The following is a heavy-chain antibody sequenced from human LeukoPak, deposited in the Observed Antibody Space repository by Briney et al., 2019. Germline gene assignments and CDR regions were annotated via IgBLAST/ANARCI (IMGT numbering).Heavy chain of an antibody. Sequence: GGSLRLSCAASGFTFDDYAMPWVRQAPGKGLEWVSGISWNSGSIGYADSVKGRFTISRDNAKNSLYLQMNSLRAEDTAVYYCARPAIWFDPWGQGTLVTVSS. CDR3: ARPAIWFDP. V-gene: IGHV3-9*01. J-gene: IGHJ5*02. CDR1: GFTFDDYA. D-gene: IGHD3-3*01. CDR2: ISWNSGSI.